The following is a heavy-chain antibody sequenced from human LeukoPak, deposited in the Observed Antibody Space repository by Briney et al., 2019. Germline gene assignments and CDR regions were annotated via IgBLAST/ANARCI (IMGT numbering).Heavy chain of an antibody. J-gene: IGHJ6*03. CDR1: GGSISSYY. Sequence: PSETLSLTCTVSGGSISSYYWSWIRQPPGKGLEWIGYIYYSGSTNYNPSLKSRVTISVDTSKNQFSLKLSSVTAADTAVYYCARDYSTTFPYYYYYMDVWGKGTTVTVSS. V-gene: IGHV4-59*01. CDR2: IYYSGST. CDR3: ARDYSTTFPYYYYYMDV. D-gene: IGHD4-11*01.